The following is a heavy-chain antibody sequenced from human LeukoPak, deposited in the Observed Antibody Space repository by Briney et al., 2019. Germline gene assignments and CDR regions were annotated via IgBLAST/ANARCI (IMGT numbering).Heavy chain of an antibody. CDR3: ARHGNIEQELVQVDY. CDR2: IYYSGGT. J-gene: IGHJ4*02. CDR1: GGSISGSSYY. D-gene: IGHD6-13*01. V-gene: IGHV4-39*01. Sequence: SETLSLTCTASGGSISGSSYYWAWIRQPPGKGLEWIGSIYYSGGTYHNPSLKSRVTISVDTSKNQFSLRLSSVTAADTAVYYCARHGNIEQELVQVDYWGQGTLVTVSS.